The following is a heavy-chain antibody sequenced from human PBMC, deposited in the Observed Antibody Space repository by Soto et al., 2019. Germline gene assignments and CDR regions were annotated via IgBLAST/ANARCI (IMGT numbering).Heavy chain of an antibody. Sequence: SETLSLTCTVSGDSISGYYWSWIRQPPGKGLEWIGFIYYSGNTDYNPSLKSRVSISVDTSNNQFSLKLSSVTAADTAVYYCMLGSGWKDFDYWGQGTLVTVSS. CDR1: GDSISGYY. CDR3: MLGSGWKDFDY. D-gene: IGHD3-22*01. V-gene: IGHV4-59*01. J-gene: IGHJ4*02. CDR2: IYYSGNT.